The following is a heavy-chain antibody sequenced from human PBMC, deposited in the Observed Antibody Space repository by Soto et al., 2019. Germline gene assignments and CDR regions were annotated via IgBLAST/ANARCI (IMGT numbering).Heavy chain of an antibody. CDR2: ISFDGSNK. CDR3: AKDWHDYGGNSGVSDY. D-gene: IGHD4-17*01. J-gene: IGHJ4*02. Sequence: QVQLVESGGGVVQPGRSLRLSCAASGFTFSSYGMHWVRQSPGKGLEWVALISFDGSNKYYADSVKGRFTISRDNSKNTLYLQMNSLRDEDTAVYYCAKDWHDYGGNSGVSDYWGQGTLVTVSS. V-gene: IGHV3-30*18. CDR1: GFTFSSYG.